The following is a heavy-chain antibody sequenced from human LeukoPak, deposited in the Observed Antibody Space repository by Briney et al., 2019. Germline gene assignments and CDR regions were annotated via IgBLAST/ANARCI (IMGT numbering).Heavy chain of an antibody. J-gene: IGHJ4*02. CDR3: TKRTPEYSSSWCLDY. V-gene: IGHV3-23*01. Sequence: GRSLRLSCAASGFTFSSNTMSWVRQAPGRGLAWVSAIDGSGVTTFYADSVEGRFTISRDNSKNTLFLQMNSLRAEDTAIYYCTKRTPEYSSSWCLDYWGQGTLVTVSS. CDR2: IDGSGVTT. CDR1: GFTFSSNT. D-gene: IGHD6-13*01.